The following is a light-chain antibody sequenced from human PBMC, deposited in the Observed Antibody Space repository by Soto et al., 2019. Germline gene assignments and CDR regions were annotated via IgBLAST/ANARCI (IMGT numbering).Light chain of an antibody. CDR2: GAS. CDR1: QSVSRSY. J-gene: IGKJ3*01. V-gene: IGKV3-20*01. CDR3: QQYGSSPGFT. Sequence: ESGFRQSPGTLSLSPGERDTLSCRASQSVSRSYLAWYQQKPGQAPRLLIYGASSRATGIPDRFSGSGSGTDFTLTISRLEPEDFAVYYCQQYGSSPGFTFGPGTKVDIK.